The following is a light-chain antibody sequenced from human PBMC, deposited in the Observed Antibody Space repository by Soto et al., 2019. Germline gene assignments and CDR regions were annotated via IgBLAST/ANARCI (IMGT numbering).Light chain of an antibody. CDR2: EVS. V-gene: IGLV2-8*01. Sequence: SVLTQPPSASGSPGQSVTISCTGTSSDVGGYNYVSWYQQHPGKAPKRMIYEVSKRPSGVPDRFSGSKSGNTASLTVSGLQAEDEADYYCSSYSTTSTLVFGSGTKVTVL. J-gene: IGLJ1*01. CDR3: SSYSTTSTLV. CDR1: SSDVGGYNY.